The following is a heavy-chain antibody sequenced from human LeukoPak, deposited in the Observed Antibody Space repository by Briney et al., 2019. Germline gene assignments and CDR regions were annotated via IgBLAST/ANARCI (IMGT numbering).Heavy chain of an antibody. D-gene: IGHD4-17*01. CDR1: GFIFSSYW. Sequence: SGGSLRLSCAASGFIFSSYWMSWVRQAPGKGLEWVANIKQDGSEKYYVDSVKGRFTISRDNAKNSLYLQMNSLRAEDTAVYYCARENGDYVIDYWGQGTLVTVSS. CDR3: ARENGDYVIDY. J-gene: IGHJ4*02. V-gene: IGHV3-7*03. CDR2: IKQDGSEK.